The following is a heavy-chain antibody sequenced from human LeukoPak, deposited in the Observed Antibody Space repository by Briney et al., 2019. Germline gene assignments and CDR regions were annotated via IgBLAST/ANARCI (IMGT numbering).Heavy chain of an antibody. CDR1: GFTFSSYA. CDR2: ISGSGGST. V-gene: IGHV3-23*01. D-gene: IGHD6-13*01. Sequence: GGSLRLSCAASGFTFSSYAMYWVRQAPGKGLEWVSGISGSGGSTYYADSVKGRFTISRDNSKNTLYLQMNSLRAEDTAVYYCASPGIAAAGPFYYYVMDVWGQGTTVTVSS. CDR3: ASPGIAAAGPFYYYVMDV. J-gene: IGHJ6*02.